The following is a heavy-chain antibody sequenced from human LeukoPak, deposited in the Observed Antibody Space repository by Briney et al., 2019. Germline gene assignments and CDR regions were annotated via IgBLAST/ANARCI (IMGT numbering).Heavy chain of an antibody. CDR1: GFTFSSYG. Sequence: GGSLRLSCAASGFTFSSYGMHWVRQAPGKGLEWVAVISYDGSNKYYADSVKGRFTISRDNSKNTLYLQMNSLRPEDTAVYYCLKGQTYYYDSSGYLYYFDYWGQGTLVTVSS. CDR3: LKGQTYYYDSSGYLYYFDY. D-gene: IGHD3-22*01. J-gene: IGHJ4*02. V-gene: IGHV3-30*18. CDR2: ISYDGSNK.